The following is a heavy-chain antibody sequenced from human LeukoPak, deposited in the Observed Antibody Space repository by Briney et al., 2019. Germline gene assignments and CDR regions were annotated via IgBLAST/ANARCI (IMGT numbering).Heavy chain of an antibody. D-gene: IGHD6-13*01. J-gene: IGHJ4*02. CDR1: GFTFSTFG. CDR3: AKRSKDSSTWTALDY. Sequence: PGGSLRLSCAASGFTFSTFGMHRVRQAPGKGLEWAAVISYDGSVKYYADSVKGRFTISRDNSKNTLFLQMNSLRVEDTAVYYCAKRSKDSSTWTALDYWGQGILVTVSS. V-gene: IGHV3-30*18. CDR2: ISYDGSVK.